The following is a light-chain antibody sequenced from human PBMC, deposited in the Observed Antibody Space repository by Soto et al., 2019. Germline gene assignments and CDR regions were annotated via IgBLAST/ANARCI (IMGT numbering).Light chain of an antibody. V-gene: IGLV4-69*01. CDR3: QTWGTGIQV. CDR1: SGHRNDA. CDR2: LNSDGSH. J-gene: IGLJ2*01. Sequence: QPVLTQSPSASASLGASVKFTCTLSSGHRNDAIAWHQQRPEKGPRFLMKLNSDGSHTKGDGIPDRFSGSSSGAERYLTISSLQSEDETDYYCQTWGTGIQVFGGGTQLTVL.